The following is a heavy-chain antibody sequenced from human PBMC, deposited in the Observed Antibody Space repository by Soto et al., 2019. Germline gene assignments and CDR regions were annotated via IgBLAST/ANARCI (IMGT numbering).Heavy chain of an antibody. J-gene: IGHJ3*01. D-gene: IGHD3-22*01. V-gene: IGHV3-30-3*01. CDR3: GRITLKTSVDTFDF. CDR2: VTSDGSNK. Sequence: LRLSCAASGFTFSTYALHWVRRAPGKGLEWVATVTSDGSNKYHADSVEGRFTISRDDSKNTLYLQLNSLRAEDTAVYYCGRITLKTSVDTFDFWAKGQWSPSPQ. CDR1: GFTFSTYA.